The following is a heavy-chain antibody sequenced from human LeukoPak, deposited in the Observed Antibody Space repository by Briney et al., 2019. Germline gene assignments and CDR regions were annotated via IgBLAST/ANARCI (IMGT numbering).Heavy chain of an antibody. CDR1: GFTFGSNG. CDR2: ISGGGGTA. J-gene: IGHJ4*02. CDR3: SKRSDFCGNCSYLDC. V-gene: IGHV3-23*01. D-gene: IGHD4-23*01. Sequence: PGGSLCLSCAVSGFTFGSNGMIWVRQAPGKGLELVSTISGGGGTATYADPLKGRFTIFRVNSNNTLYLTMKSLRTEDNSGVYYSKRSDFCGNCSYLDCWGQGTLVTVSS.